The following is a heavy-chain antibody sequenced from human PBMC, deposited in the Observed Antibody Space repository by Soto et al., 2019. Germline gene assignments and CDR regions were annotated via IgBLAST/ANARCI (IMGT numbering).Heavy chain of an antibody. J-gene: IGHJ4*02. CDR2: IYPGGTT. CDR3: HGYGY. V-gene: IGHV3-53*01. Sequence: WGSLRLSCGVSGFTVSSTNYMSWVRQAPGKGLEWVSVIYPGGTTFYTDSVKGRFTISRDNSKNTLYLQMNSLRAEDTAVYYCHGYGYWGQGTLVTVSS. CDR1: GFTVSSTNY. D-gene: IGHD5-12*01.